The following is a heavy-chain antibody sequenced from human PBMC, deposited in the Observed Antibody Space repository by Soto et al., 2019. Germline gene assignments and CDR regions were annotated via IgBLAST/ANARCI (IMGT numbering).Heavy chain of an antibody. D-gene: IGHD3-3*01. V-gene: IGHV1-46*01. CDR1: GYNFANYY. CDR2: IDPDGGST. Sequence: QVQLVQSGAEVKKPGASVKVFCMASGYNFANYYMHWVRQAPGQGPEWMGIIDPDGGSTSYAQKFQGRVSMTIDTSTSTIYMELSSLRSEDTAVYYCASLIGVDVLRDYWGQGTLVTVSS. J-gene: IGHJ4*02. CDR3: ASLIGVDVLRDY.